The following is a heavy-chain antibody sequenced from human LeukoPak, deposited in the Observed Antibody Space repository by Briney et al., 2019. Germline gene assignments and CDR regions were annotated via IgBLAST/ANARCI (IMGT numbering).Heavy chain of an antibody. V-gene: IGHV4-59*08. CDR3: ASLEILRYFDSH. D-gene: IGHD3-9*01. CDR1: GGSISSYY. Sequence: NPSETLSLTCTVSGGSISSYYWSWIRQPPGKGLEWIGYIYYSGSTNYNPSLKSRVTISVDTSKNQFSLKLSSVTAADTAVYYCASLEILRYFDSHWGQGTLVTVSS. CDR2: IYYSGST. J-gene: IGHJ4*02.